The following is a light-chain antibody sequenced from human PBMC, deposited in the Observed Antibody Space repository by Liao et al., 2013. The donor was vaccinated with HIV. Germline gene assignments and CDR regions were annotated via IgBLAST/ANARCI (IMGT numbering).Light chain of an antibody. CDR1: NLGDKF. V-gene: IGLV3-1*01. Sequence: SYELTQPPSVSVSPGQTASITCSGDNLGDKFSCWYYQKPGQSPVLVIYEDSKRPSGIPERFSGSNSGNTATLTISGTQAMDEADYYCQAWDSSTLYVFGTGTKVTVL. CDR2: EDS. CDR3: QAWDSSTLYV. J-gene: IGLJ1*01.